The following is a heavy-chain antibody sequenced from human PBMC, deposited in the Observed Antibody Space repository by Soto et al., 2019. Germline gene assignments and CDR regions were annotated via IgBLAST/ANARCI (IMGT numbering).Heavy chain of an antibody. CDR3: ATGGARGGETDAFDI. Sequence: GASVKVSCKVSGYTLTELSMHWVRQAPGKGLEWVGGLDPEDGETIYAQKFQGRVTMTEDTSTDTAYMELSSLRYEDTAVYYCATGGARGGETDAFDIWGQGTMVTISS. J-gene: IGHJ3*02. V-gene: IGHV1-24*01. CDR1: GYTLTELS. D-gene: IGHD1-26*01. CDR2: LDPEDGET.